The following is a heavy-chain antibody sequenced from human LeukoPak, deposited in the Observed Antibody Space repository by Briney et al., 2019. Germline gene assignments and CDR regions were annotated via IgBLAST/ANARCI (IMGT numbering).Heavy chain of an antibody. J-gene: IGHJ4*02. V-gene: IGHV4-59*01. Sequence: SETLSLTYTVSGGSISSYYWSWIRQPPGKGLEWIGYIYYSGSTNYNPSLKSRVTISVDTSKNQFSLKLSSVTAADTAVYYCARVTLGYSIDYWGQGTLVTVSS. CDR1: GGSISSYY. D-gene: IGHD6-13*01. CDR3: ARVTLGYSIDY. CDR2: IYYSGST.